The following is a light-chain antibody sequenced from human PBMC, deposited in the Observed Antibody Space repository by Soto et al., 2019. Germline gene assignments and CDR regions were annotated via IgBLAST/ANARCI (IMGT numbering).Light chain of an antibody. CDR2: RNN. CDR3: QSYDSGLSGSL. Sequence: QSVLTQPPSVSGAPGQRGTISCTGTSSNIGASYDVHWYQQVPGTAPRLLIYRNNNQPSGVPDRFSGSKSGTSASLAITGLQAEDEADYYCQSYDSGLSGSLFGSGTKLTVL. CDR1: SSNIGASYD. V-gene: IGLV1-40*01. J-gene: IGLJ1*01.